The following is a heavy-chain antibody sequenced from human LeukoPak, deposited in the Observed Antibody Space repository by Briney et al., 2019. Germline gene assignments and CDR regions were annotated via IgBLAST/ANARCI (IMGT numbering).Heavy chain of an antibody. D-gene: IGHD6-19*01. CDR1: GYSISSGYY. J-gene: IGHJ4*02. CDR2: IYHSGST. Sequence: SETLSLTCAVSGYSISSGYYWGWIRQPPGKGLEWIGSIYHSGSTYYNPSLMSRVTISVDTSKNQFSLKLSSVTAADTAVYYCARAWIPVAGTRDYWGQGTLVTVSS. V-gene: IGHV4-38-2*01. CDR3: ARAWIPVAGTRDY.